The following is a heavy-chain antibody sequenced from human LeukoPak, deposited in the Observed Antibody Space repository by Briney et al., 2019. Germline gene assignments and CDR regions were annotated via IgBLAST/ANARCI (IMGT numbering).Heavy chain of an antibody. Sequence: SGTLSLTCAVSGGSISSSNWWSWVRQPPGKGLEWIGSFYYSGSTNYNPSLKSRVTISVDTSKNQFSLKLSSVTAADTAVYYCARRIMVRGPRGGHWFDPWGRGTLVTVSS. V-gene: IGHV4-4*02. J-gene: IGHJ5*02. CDR2: FYYSGST. CDR1: GGSISSSNW. D-gene: IGHD3-10*01. CDR3: ARRIMVRGPRGGHWFDP.